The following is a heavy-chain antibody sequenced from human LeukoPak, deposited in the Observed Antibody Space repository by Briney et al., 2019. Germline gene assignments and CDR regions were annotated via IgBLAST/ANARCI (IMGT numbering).Heavy chain of an antibody. CDR2: IRYDGSNK. J-gene: IGHJ3*02. CDR1: GFTFSSYG. Sequence: GGSLRLSCAASGFTFSSYGMHWVRQAPGKGLEWVAFIRYDGSNKYYADSVKGRFTISRDNAKNTLYLQMNSLRAEDTAVYYCARRGYSSGPFAFDIWGQGTMVTVSS. D-gene: IGHD6-19*01. CDR3: ARRGYSSGPFAFDI. V-gene: IGHV3-30*02.